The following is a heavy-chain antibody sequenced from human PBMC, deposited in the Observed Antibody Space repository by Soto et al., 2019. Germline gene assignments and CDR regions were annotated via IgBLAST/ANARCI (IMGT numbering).Heavy chain of an antibody. J-gene: IGHJ4*02. CDR2: ISVSGGST. CDR3: AKGKGPWNYASYFDY. V-gene: IGHV3-23*01. Sequence: GGSLRLSCAASGFTFSSYAISWVRQAPGKGLEWVSAISVSGGSTYYADSVKGRFTISRDNSKNTLYLQMNSLRAEDTAVYYCAKGKGPWNYASYFDYWGQGTLVTVSS. CDR1: GFTFSSYA. D-gene: IGHD1-7*01.